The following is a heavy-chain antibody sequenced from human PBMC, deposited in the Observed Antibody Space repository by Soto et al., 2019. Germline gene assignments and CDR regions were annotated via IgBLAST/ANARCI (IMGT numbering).Heavy chain of an antibody. Sequence: SETLSLTCAVSGYSISNGDYWGWIRQAPGKGLEWIGSVYYSGSTHHELSLRGRIAISVDTLKNQFSLRLTSVTAADTAMYFCARNISTHFDSWGQGIPVTVSS. CDR2: VYYSGST. CDR1: GYSISNGDY. CDR3: ARNISTHFDS. J-gene: IGHJ4*02. V-gene: IGHV4-38-2*01. D-gene: IGHD3-9*01.